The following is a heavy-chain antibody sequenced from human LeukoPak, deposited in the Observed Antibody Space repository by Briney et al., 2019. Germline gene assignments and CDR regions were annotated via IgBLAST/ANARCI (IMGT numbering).Heavy chain of an antibody. D-gene: IGHD3-22*01. Sequence: ASVKVSCKASGGTFSSYAISWVRQAPGQGLEWMGGIIPIFGTANYAQKFQGRVTITADESTSTAYMELSSLRSEDTAVYYCARDHYDSSGYTYYFDYWGQGTLVTVSS. V-gene: IGHV1-69*01. J-gene: IGHJ4*02. CDR3: ARDHYDSSGYTYYFDY. CDR2: IIPIFGTA. CDR1: GGTFSSYA.